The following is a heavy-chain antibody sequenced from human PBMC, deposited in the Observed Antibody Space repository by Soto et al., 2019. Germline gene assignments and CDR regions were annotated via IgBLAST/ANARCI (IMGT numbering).Heavy chain of an antibody. J-gene: IGHJ4*02. D-gene: IGHD3-22*01. Sequence: SGPTLVNPTQTLTLTCTFSGFSLSASGVGVGWFRQPPGKALEWLAVIYWDDTKTYSPSLESRLTVTKDTSKNQVVLTMTNMDPVDTATYYCAHSSNYYDSSGPVVDYWGQGTLVTVSS. CDR2: IYWDDTK. CDR1: GFSLSASGVG. V-gene: IGHV2-5*02. CDR3: AHSSNYYDSSGPVVDY.